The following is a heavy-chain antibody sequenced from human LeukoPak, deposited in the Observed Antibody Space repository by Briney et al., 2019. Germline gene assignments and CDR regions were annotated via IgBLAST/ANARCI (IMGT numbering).Heavy chain of an antibody. CDR1: GDSISSYY. Sequence: PSETLALTCTVSGDSISSYYWSWIRQPPGKGLEWIGYIYHSGSTNYNPSLKSRVTISADTSKGQFSLKLASVTAADTAVYYCATGYSSTWYCFDYWGQGTLFTVSS. J-gene: IGHJ4*02. V-gene: IGHV4-59*01. CDR2: IYHSGST. CDR3: ATGYSSTWYCFDY. D-gene: IGHD6-13*01.